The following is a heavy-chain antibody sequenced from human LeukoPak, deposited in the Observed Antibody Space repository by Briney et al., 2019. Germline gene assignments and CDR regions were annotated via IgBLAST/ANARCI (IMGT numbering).Heavy chain of an antibody. Sequence: GGSLRLSCAASGFTFSSYGMHWVRQAPGKGLEWVAFIRYDGSNKYYADSVKGRFTISRDNSKNTLYLQMNSLRAEETAVYYCAKDGPTVVLRYFDYQESWGQGTLVTVSS. J-gene: IGHJ4*02. V-gene: IGHV3-30*02. CDR3: AKDGPTVVLRYFDYQES. D-gene: IGHD3-9*01. CDR1: GFTFSSYG. CDR2: IRYDGSNK.